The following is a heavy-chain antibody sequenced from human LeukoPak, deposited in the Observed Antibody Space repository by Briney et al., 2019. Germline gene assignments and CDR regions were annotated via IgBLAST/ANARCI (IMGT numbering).Heavy chain of an antibody. D-gene: IGHD6-19*01. CDR2: IYYSGST. J-gene: IGHJ6*02. Sequence: SETLSLTCTVSGGSVSSGSYYWSWIRQPPGKGLEWIGYIYYSGSTNYNPSLKSRVTISVDTSKNQFSLKLSSVTAADTAVYYCATHFIAVSNYYGMDVWGQGTTVTVSS. V-gene: IGHV4-61*01. CDR3: ATHFIAVSNYYGMDV. CDR1: GGSVSSGSYY.